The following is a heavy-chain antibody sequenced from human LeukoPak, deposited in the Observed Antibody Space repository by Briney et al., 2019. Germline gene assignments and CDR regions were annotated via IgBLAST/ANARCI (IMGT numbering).Heavy chain of an antibody. CDR3: ARGNATPYGSGSYFLTENWFDP. CDR1: GYTFTGYY. CDR2: INPNSGGA. J-gene: IGHJ5*02. Sequence: ASVKVSCKASGYTFTGYYMHWVRQAPGQGLEWMGWINPNSGGANYAQKFQGWVTMTRDTSISTAYMELSRLRSDDTAVYYCARGNATPYGSGSYFLTENWFDPWGQGTLVTVSS. V-gene: IGHV1-2*04. D-gene: IGHD3-10*01.